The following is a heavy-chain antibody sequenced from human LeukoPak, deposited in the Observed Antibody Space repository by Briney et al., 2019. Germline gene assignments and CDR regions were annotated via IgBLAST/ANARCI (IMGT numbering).Heavy chain of an antibody. Sequence: GGSLRLSCAASGFTFSAFGMTWVRQAPGKGLEWVSAITHSGDGTYYANSVKGRFTVSRDNSKNTLYLQLNSLSAEDTAVYYCAKRVPYSSSSVYFDSWGQGTLVTVSS. J-gene: IGHJ4*02. CDR1: GFTFSAFG. V-gene: IGHV3-23*01. CDR2: ITHSGDGT. D-gene: IGHD6-6*01. CDR3: AKRVPYSSSSVYFDS.